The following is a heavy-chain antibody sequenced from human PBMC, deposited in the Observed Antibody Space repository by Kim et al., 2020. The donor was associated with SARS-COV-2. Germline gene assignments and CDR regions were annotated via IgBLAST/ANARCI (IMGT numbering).Heavy chain of an antibody. J-gene: IGHJ4*02. CDR3: AREGGSSGHCGYFDY. D-gene: IGHD2-21*02. Sequence: AEAVKGRFTIFRDNSKKPIYLQMDNLRTEDTAVYYCAREGGSSGHCGYFDYWGQGALVTVSS. V-gene: IGHV3-30*01.